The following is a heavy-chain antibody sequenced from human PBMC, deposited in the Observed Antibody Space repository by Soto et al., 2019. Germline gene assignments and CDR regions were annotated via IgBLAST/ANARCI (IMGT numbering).Heavy chain of an antibody. CDR1: GFTFSSYA. CDR2: ISYDGSNK. J-gene: IGHJ3*02. V-gene: IGHV3-30-3*01. CDR3: AGFDSSGYYYEAGAFDI. D-gene: IGHD3-22*01. Sequence: GGSLRLSCAASGFTFSSYAMHWVRQAPGKGLEWVAVISYDGSNKYYADSVKGRFTISRDNSKNTLYLQMNSLRAEDTAVYYCAGFDSSGYYYEAGAFDIWGQGTMVT.